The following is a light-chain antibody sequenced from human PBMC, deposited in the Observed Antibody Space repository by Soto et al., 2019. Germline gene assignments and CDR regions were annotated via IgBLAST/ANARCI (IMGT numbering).Light chain of an antibody. J-gene: IGLJ2*01. CDR1: SNDIGGYNL. Sequence: QSALTQPASVSGSPGQSITISCTGTSNDIGGYNLASWYQQHPGKAPKLIIFEANKRPSGVSDRFSGSRSGNTASLTISALLAEDEADYSCCSFAGGATFVFGGGTQLTVL. CDR2: EAN. V-gene: IGLV2-23*02. CDR3: CSFAGGATFV.